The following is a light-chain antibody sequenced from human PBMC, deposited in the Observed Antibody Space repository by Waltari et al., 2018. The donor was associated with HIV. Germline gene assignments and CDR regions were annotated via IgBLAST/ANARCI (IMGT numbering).Light chain of an antibody. CDR2: DAT. CDR1: QDINNY. CDR3: QHYDNFLHT. Sequence: DIQLTQSPSSLSGSVGERVTITCQASQDINNYLNWYQQKAGRAPKLLIYDATNLEIGVPSRFSGSGSGTDFTLTISNLQPEDIATYYCQHYDNFLHTFGQGTKLEIK. V-gene: IGKV1-33*01. J-gene: IGKJ2*01.